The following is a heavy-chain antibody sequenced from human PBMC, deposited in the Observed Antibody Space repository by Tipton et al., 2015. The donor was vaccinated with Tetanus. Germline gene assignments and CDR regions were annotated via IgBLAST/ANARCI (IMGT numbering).Heavy chain of an antibody. CDR1: GGSLRGGDHY. D-gene: IGHD3-3*01. V-gene: IGHV4-61*08. Sequence: TLSLTCTVSGGSLRGGDHYWSWIRQPPGKGLEWLAYVSSSGSTNSNYSLKSRITVSRDTSKNQFSLKLASVTAADTAVYFCARANYDFSMKGPFDSWGQGLMVVVSA. CDR3: ARANYDFSMKGPFDS. CDR2: VSSSGST. J-gene: IGHJ4*02.